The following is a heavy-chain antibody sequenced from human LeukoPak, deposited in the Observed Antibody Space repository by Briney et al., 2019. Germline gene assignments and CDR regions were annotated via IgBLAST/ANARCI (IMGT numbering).Heavy chain of an antibody. CDR1: EVTFSSYG. V-gene: IGHV3-33*01. J-gene: IGHJ4*02. CDR3: AIDLVPAQRRWFGELW. CDR2: IWHDGSEK. Sequence: GGALRLSCVGSEVTFSSYGMHWVRQALGKGLEGVAVIWHDGSEKYYADSVKGRFTISRDNSKNTLYLQMNSLGAEATAVYYCAIDLVPAQRRWFGELWWGQGTLVIVSS. D-gene: IGHD3-10*01.